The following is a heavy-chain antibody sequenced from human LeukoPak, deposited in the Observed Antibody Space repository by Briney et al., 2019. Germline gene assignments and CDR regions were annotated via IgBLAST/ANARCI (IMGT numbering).Heavy chain of an antibody. CDR3: ARGRGGATKPLDY. Sequence: SETLSLTCAVYGGSFSGYYWSWIRQPPGKGLEWIGEINPSGSTNYNPSLKSRVTISVDTSKNQFSLKLSSVTAADTAVYYCARGRGGATKPLDYWGQGTLVTVSS. J-gene: IGHJ4*02. D-gene: IGHD1-26*01. CDR1: GGSFSGYY. V-gene: IGHV4-34*01. CDR2: INPSGST.